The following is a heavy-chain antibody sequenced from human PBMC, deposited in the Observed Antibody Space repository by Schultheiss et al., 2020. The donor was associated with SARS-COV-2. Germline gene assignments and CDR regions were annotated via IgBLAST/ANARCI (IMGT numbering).Heavy chain of an antibody. CDR3: ARRPGGIAAARFDP. Sequence: SETLSLTCTVSGGSISSYYWSWIRQPPGKGLEWIGYIYYSGSTNYNPSLKSRVTMSVDTSKNQFSLKLSSVTAADTAVYYCARRPGGIAAARFDPWGQGTLVTVSS. J-gene: IGHJ5*02. CDR1: GGSISSYY. V-gene: IGHV4-59*08. CDR2: IYYSGST. D-gene: IGHD6-13*01.